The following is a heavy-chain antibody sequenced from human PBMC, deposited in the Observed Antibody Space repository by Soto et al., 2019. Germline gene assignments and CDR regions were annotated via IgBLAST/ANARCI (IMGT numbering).Heavy chain of an antibody. Sequence: YYWGWIRQPPGKGLEWIGSIYNSGNTYYNPSLKSRVSISLDTSKNHFSLELTSVTAADTAVYYCARIPPYYDILTGYYYYYGMDVWGQGTTVTVSS. CDR2: IYNSGNT. V-gene: IGHV4-38-2*01. CDR1: YY. CDR3: ARIPPYYDILTGYYYYYGMDV. J-gene: IGHJ6*02. D-gene: IGHD3-9*01.